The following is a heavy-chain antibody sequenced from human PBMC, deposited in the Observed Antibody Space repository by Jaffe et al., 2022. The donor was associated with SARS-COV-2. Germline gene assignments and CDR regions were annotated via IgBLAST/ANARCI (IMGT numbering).Heavy chain of an antibody. Sequence: EVQLVESGGGLVQPGGSLRLSCAGSGFTFSSYWLHWVRQAPGKGLVWVSRINSDGSSTTYADSVKGRFTISRDNAKNTLYLQMNSLRAEDTAVYYCARDHYYGSGSYYSYYYMDVWGKGTTVTVSS. V-gene: IGHV3-74*01. CDR2: INSDGSST. CDR3: ARDHYYGSGSYYSYYYMDV. CDR1: GFTFSSYW. J-gene: IGHJ6*03. D-gene: IGHD3-10*01.